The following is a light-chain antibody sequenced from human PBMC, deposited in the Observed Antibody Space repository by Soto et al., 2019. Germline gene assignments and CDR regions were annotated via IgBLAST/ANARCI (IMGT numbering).Light chain of an antibody. Sequence: QTVVTQEPSFSVSPGGTVTLTCGLSSGSVSASYFPSWYQQTPGQAPRTLIYSTNTRSSGVPARFSGSILGNKAALTITGAQADDESDYYCVLYMGSVISVFGGGTKLTVL. J-gene: IGLJ2*01. V-gene: IGLV8-61*01. CDR2: STN. CDR3: VLYMGSVISV. CDR1: SGSVSASYF.